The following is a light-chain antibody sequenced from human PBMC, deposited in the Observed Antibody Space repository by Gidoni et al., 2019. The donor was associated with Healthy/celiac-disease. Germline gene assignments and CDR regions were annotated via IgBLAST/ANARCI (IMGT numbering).Light chain of an antibody. V-gene: IGKV1-8*01. CDR2: AAS. CDR1: QGISSY. CDR3: QQYYSNPWT. Sequence: AIRMTQSPSSFSASTGDRVTITRRASQGISSYLAWYQQKPGKAPKLLIYAASSLQSGVPSRFSGSGSGTDFTLTISSLQSEDFATYYCQQYYSNPWTFGQGTKVEIK. J-gene: IGKJ1*01.